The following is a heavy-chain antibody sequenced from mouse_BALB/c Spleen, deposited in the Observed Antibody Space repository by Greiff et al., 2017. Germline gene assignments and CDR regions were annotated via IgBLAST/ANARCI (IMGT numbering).Heavy chain of an antibody. D-gene: IGHD2-14*01. V-gene: IGHV1-14*01. J-gene: IGHJ4*01. CDR3: ARTYYRYDEGYAMDY. Sequence: VHVKQSGPELVKPGASVKMSCKASGYTFTSYVMHWVKQKPGQGLEWIGYINPYNDGTKYNEKFKGKATLTSDKSSSTAYMELSSLTSEDSAVYYCARTYYRYDEGYAMDYWGQGTSVTVSS. CDR2: INPYNDGT. CDR1: GYTFTSYV.